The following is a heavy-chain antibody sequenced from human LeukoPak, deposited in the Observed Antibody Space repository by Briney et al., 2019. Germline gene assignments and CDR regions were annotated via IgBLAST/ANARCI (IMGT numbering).Heavy chain of an antibody. CDR3: ATDLMIVATTPNQYFDY. J-gene: IGHJ4*02. CDR1: GYTLTELS. D-gene: IGHD5-12*01. V-gene: IGHV1-24*01. CDR2: FDPEDGET. Sequence: ASVKVSCKVSGYTLTELSMHWVRQAPGKGLEWMGGFDPEDGETIYAQKFQGRVTMTEDTSTDTAYMELSGLRSEDTAVYYCATDLMIVATTPNQYFDYWGQGTLVTVSS.